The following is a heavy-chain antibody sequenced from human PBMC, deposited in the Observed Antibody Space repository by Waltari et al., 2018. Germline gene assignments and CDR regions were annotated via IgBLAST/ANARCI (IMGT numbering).Heavy chain of an antibody. J-gene: IGHJ4*02. CDR1: GDSMSTSDY. CDR3: ARDRGRGLYLDT. D-gene: IGHD1-1*01. Sequence: QLQLQESGPGLVRTSGTLSLICAVSGDSMSTSDYWSRVRQPPGTGLEWIGQVRGDGKTNYNPSFASRVTMSLDTSTYHFALKLTSATAADTALYYCARDRGRGLYLDTWGQGTLVTVSP. CDR2: VRGDGKT. V-gene: IGHV4-4*02.